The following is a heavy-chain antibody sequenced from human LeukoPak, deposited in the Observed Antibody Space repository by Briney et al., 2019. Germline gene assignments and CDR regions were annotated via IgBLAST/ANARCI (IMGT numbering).Heavy chain of an antibody. CDR2: ISSSSSYI. D-gene: IGHD6-19*01. CDR1: GFTFSSYS. V-gene: IGHV3-21*01. J-gene: IGHJ4*02. CDR3: ARGEEAVAYDY. Sequence: GGSLRLSCAASGFTFSSYSMNWVRQAPGEGLEWVSSISSSSSYIYYADSVKGRFTISRDNAKNSLYLQMNSLRAEDTAVYYCARGEEAVAYDYWGQGTLVTVSS.